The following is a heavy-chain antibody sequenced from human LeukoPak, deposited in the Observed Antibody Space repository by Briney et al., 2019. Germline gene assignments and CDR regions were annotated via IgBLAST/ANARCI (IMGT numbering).Heavy chain of an antibody. CDR2: TRNDGSNQ. J-gene: IGHJ4*02. CDR3: AKDDRLSSGYGSSDY. D-gene: IGHD3-10*01. CDR1: GFTFSSYG. V-gene: IGHV3-30*02. Sequence: GGSLRLSCAASGFTFSSYGMHWVRQAPGKGLEWVAFTRNDGSNQYYADSVKGRFTISRDNSKNTLYLQMNSLRAEDTAVYYCAKDDRLSSGYGSSDYWGQGTLVTVSS.